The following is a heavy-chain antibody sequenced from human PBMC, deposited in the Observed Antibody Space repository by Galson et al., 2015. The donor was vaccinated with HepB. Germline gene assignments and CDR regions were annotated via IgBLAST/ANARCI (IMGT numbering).Heavy chain of an antibody. CDR3: ARDLRRPRDTWIQLWVLYGVDV. D-gene: IGHD5-18*01. CDR2: IKEDGSEK. J-gene: IGHJ6*02. V-gene: IGHV3-7*01. Sequence: LRLSCAASEFILSMYWMNWVRQAPGKGLEWVANIKEDGSEKNYVNSVKGRFTISRDNAKNSLYLQMNSLRAEDTAVYYCARDLRRPRDTWIQLWVLYGVDVWGQGTTVTVSS. CDR1: EFILSMYW.